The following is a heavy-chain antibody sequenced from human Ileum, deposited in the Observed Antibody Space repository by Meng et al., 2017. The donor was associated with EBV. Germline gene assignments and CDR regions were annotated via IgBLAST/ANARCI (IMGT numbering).Heavy chain of an antibody. CDR3: ARESYSDSSGYYSLDY. CDR2: IHHTEST. V-gene: IGHV4-4*02. J-gene: IGHJ4*02. CDR1: GGSISSSNW. Sequence: LPLQAAGPGLVKPSGTLSLPCAVSGGSISSSNWWRWVRQAPGKGLEWIGEIHHTESTNYNPSLKSRVTISVDKSKNQFSLKLSSVTAADTAVYYCARESYSDSSGYYSLDYWGQGSLVTVSS. D-gene: IGHD3-22*01.